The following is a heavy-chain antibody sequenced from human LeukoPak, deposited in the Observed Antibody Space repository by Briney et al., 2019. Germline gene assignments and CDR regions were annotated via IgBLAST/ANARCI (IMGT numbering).Heavy chain of an antibody. D-gene: IGHD4-11*01. CDR3: ARDLLYSTPYYYYGMDV. V-gene: IGHV1-46*01. Sequence: ASVKVSCKASGYTFTSYYMHWVRQAPGQGLEWMGIINPSGGSTSYAQKFQGRVTMTRDTSTSTAYMELSSLRSEDTAVYYCARDLLYSTPYYYYGMDVWGQGTTVTVSS. CDR2: INPSGGST. CDR1: GYTFTSYY. J-gene: IGHJ6*02.